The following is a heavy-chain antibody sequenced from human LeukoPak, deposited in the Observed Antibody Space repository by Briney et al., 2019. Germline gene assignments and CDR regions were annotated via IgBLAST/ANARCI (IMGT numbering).Heavy chain of an antibody. Sequence: PGGSLRLSCAASGFTFNRFAFHWVRQAPGKGLEWIAAVSYDGSEKCYADSVKGRFTISSDNSKNTLFLQMNSLRVEDTAIYYCARDPGAMIQGAFDYWGQGTLVTVSS. CDR2: VSYDGSEK. CDR3: ARDPGAMIQGAFDY. J-gene: IGHJ4*02. CDR1: GFTFNRFA. D-gene: IGHD5-12*01. V-gene: IGHV3-30-3*01.